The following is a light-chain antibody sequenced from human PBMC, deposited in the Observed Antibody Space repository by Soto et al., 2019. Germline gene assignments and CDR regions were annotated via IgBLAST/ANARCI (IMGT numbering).Light chain of an antibody. V-gene: IGLV2-23*01. CDR1: SSDVGSYNL. Sequence: QSVLTQPASVSGSPGQSITISCTGTSSDVGSYNLVSWYQQHPGKAPKLMIYEGSKRPSGVSNRFSGSKSGNTAFLTISGLQEEDEADYYCCSYASSSSWVFGGGTKLTVL. CDR2: EGS. CDR3: CSYASSSSWV. J-gene: IGLJ3*02.